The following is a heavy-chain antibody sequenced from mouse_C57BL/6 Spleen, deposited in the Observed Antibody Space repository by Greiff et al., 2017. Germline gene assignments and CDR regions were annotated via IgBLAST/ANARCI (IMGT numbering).Heavy chain of an antibody. D-gene: IGHD3-3*01. Sequence: EVKLVESGGGLVKPGGSLKLSCAASGSTFSSYAMSWVRQTPEKRLEWVATISDGGSYTYYPDNVKGRFTISRDNAKNNLYLQMSHLESEDTAMFYCAGDHGDWYFDCWGQGTTLTVSS. J-gene: IGHJ2*01. V-gene: IGHV5-4*01. CDR2: ISDGGSYT. CDR1: GSTFSSYA. CDR3: AGDHGDWYFDC.